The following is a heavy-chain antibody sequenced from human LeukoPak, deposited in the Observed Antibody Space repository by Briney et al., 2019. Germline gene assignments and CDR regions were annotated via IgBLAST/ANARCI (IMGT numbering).Heavy chain of an antibody. J-gene: IGHJ5*01. V-gene: IGHV4-38-2*01. Sequence: SETLSLTCAVSGYSISTAYYWGWIRQTPGKGLEWIGRIYHRGGTTSYNPSLESRVSISGDTYKNQFTLRLASVTAADTAVYYCARYDSRGSGCTLFDSWGQGILVTISS. CDR1: GYSISTAYY. D-gene: IGHD3-16*01. CDR3: ARYDSRGSGCTLFDS. CDR2: IYHRGGTT.